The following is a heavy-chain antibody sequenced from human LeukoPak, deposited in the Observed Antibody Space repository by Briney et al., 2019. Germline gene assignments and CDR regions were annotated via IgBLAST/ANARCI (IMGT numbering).Heavy chain of an antibody. Sequence: GGSLRLSCAASGFTFSSYAMRWVRQAPGKGLEWVSAISGSGGSTYYADSVKGRFTISRDNSKNTLYLQMNSLRAEDTAVYYCAKTLLVYSGSYYFDYWGQGTLVTVSS. CDR1: GFTFSSYA. CDR2: ISGSGGST. D-gene: IGHD5-12*01. V-gene: IGHV3-23*01. CDR3: AKTLLVYSGSYYFDY. J-gene: IGHJ4*02.